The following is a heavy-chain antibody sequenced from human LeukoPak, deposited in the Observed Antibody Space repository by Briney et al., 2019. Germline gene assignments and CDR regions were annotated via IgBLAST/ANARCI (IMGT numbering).Heavy chain of an antibody. V-gene: IGHV3-66*01. J-gene: IGHJ4*02. Sequence: GGSLRLSCAASGFTVSNNYMSWARQAPGKGLEWVSLIYSGGSTSYADSVKGRFTISRDNSKNTLYLQMNSLRAEDTAVYYCAKDRSILEWLSGYWGQGTLVTVSS. CDR2: IYSGGST. CDR3: AKDRSILEWLSGY. CDR1: GFTVSNNY. D-gene: IGHD3-3*01.